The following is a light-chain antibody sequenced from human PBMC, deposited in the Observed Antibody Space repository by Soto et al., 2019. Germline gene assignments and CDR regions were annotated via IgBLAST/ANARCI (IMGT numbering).Light chain of an antibody. V-gene: IGKV3-20*01. Sequence: EIVLTQSPGTLSLSPGERATISCGARQSISSNYLAWYQQKPGQAPRLLIYGASSRATGIPDRFSGSGSGTDFTLTISSLEPEDFAVYYCQHYGSSLSITFGQGTRLEIK. CDR1: QSISSNY. J-gene: IGKJ5*01. CDR2: GAS. CDR3: QHYGSSLSIT.